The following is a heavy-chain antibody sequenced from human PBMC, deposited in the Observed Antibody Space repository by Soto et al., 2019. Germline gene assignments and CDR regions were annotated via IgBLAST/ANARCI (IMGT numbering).Heavy chain of an antibody. J-gene: IGHJ3*02. CDR2: FYASGTT. Sequence: SETLSLTCTVSGASINSYSWSWIRQPAGKGLEWVGQFYASGTTKYNPALKSRVTMSLDTSKNQFSLRLNSVTAADTAVYFCARSFYLDAFDIWAQGTMVTVSS. V-gene: IGHV4-4*07. CDR1: GASINSYS. D-gene: IGHD3-16*02. CDR3: ARSFYLDAFDI.